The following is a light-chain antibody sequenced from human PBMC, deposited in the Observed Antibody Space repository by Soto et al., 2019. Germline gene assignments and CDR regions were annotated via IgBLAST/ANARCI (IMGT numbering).Light chain of an antibody. CDR2: LAS. Sequence: EIVLTQSPGTLSLSPGERATLSCRASQSVRNNFLSWYQQRPGQAPRLLIYLASTRAAGIPDRFSGSGSGTDFTLTISRLEPEDFAVYYFQQYGDSPPRYTFGQGTKLEI. CDR3: QQYGDSPPRYT. CDR1: QSVRNNF. J-gene: IGKJ2*01. V-gene: IGKV3-20*01.